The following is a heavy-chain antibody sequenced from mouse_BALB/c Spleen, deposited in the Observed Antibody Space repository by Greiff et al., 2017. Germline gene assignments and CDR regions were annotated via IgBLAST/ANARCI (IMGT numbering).Heavy chain of an antibody. CDR3: NARDRDDRFAY. D-gene: IGHD2-14*01. CDR1: GFNIKDYY. V-gene: IGHV14-4*02. J-gene: IGHJ3*01. CDR2: IDPENGDT. Sequence: EVQLQQSGAELVRSGASVKLSCTASGFNIKDYYMHWVKQRPEQGLEWIGWIDPENGDTEYAPKFQGKATMTADTSSNTAYLQLSSLTSEDTAVYYCNARDRDDRFAYWGQGTLVTVSA.